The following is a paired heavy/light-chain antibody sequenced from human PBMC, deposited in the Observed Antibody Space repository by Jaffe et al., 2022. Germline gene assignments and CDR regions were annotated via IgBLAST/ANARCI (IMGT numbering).Light chain of an antibody. CDR1: SGSVSTSYY. V-gene: IGLV8-61*01. J-gene: IGLJ3*02. CDR2: NTN. CDR3: VLYMGGGISV. Sequence: QTVVTQEPSFSVSPGGTVTLTCGLSSGSVSTSYYPSWYQQTPGQAPRTLIYNTNARSSGVPDRFSGSILGNKAALTITGTQADDESDYYCVLYMGGGISVFGGGTKLTVL.
Heavy chain of an antibody. J-gene: IGHJ4*02. CDR1: GFTFSTYG. V-gene: IGHV3-30*02. CDR3: AKDVGTYTLGY. CDR2: IHYDGNIK. D-gene: IGHD1-26*01. Sequence: QVQLVESGGGVVQPGGSLRLSCAASGFTFSTYGMHWVRQAPGKGLQWVAFIHYDGNIKYYADSLKGRFTISRDNSKNTLYLQMDSLRPEDTAVYYCAKDVGTYTLGYWGQGTLVTVSS.